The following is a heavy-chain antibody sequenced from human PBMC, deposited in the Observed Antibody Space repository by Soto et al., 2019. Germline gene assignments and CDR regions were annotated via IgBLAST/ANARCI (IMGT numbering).Heavy chain of an antibody. D-gene: IGHD3-22*01. J-gene: IGHJ4*02. V-gene: IGHV3-30*03. Sequence: GHLVESGGGVVQPGGSLRLSCAASGFTFSSHGMHWLRQVPGKGLEWVAVVSFDGSKNYSADSVKGRFTISRDNSKNTVYLQMNSVTTEDSAVYYCARGDSGYYLAWGQGTLVSVSS. CDR1: GFTFSSHG. CDR3: ARGDSGYYLA. CDR2: VSFDGSKN.